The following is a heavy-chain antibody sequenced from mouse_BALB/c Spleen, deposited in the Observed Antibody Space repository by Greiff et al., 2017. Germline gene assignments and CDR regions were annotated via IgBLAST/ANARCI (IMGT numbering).Heavy chain of an antibody. Sequence: QVQLKESGPGLVAPSQSLSITCTVSGFSLTSYDISWIRQPPGKGLEWLGVIWTGGGTNYNSAFMSRLSISKDNSKSQVFLKMNSLQTDDTAIYYCVRDRDYDGGGYAMVYWGQGTSVTVSS. J-gene: IGHJ4*01. V-gene: IGHV2-9-2*01. D-gene: IGHD2-4*01. CDR1: GFSLTSYD. CDR2: IWTGGGT. CDR3: VRDRDYDGGGYAMVY.